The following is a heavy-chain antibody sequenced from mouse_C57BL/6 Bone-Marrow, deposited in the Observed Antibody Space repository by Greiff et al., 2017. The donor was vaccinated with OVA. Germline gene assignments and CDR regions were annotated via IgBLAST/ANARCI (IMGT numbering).Heavy chain of an antibody. Sequence: QVQLQQPGAELVKPGASVKLSCKASGYTFTSYWMHWVKQRPGRGLEWIGRIDPNSGGTKYNEKFKSKATLTVDKPSSTAYMQLSSLTSEDSAVYYCAMEGTSLNWDWYFDVWGTGTTVTVSS. D-gene: IGHD4-1*01. CDR2: IDPNSGGT. J-gene: IGHJ1*03. V-gene: IGHV1-72*01. CDR1: GYTFTSYW. CDR3: AMEGTSLNWDWYFDV.